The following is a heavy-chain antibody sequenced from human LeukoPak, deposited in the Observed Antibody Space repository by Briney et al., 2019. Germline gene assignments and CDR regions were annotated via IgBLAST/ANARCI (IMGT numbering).Heavy chain of an antibody. Sequence: GWSLRLDCAVAGITRSNYGMSWVRQAPGKGLDWVAGISDSGGRTNYADSVQGRFTISRDNPKNPLYLQMNSLRAADTAVYFCPKRRVVIRVILVGFHKEAYYFDSWGQGALVTVSS. CDR1: GITRSNYG. D-gene: IGHD3-22*01. V-gene: IGHV3-23*01. CDR3: PKRRVVIRVILVGFHKEAYYFDS. CDR2: ISDSGGRT. J-gene: IGHJ4*02.